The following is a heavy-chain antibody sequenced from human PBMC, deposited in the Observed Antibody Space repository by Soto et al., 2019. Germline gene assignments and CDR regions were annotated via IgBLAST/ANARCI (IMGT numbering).Heavy chain of an antibody. D-gene: IGHD3-10*01. CDR3: TREGSAPYYYSGMDA. V-gene: IGHV1-18*01. CDR2: INTQNGNT. Sequence: QVQLEQSAPEVKKPGASVKVSCKASGYTFTTYGISWVRQAPGQGLEWLGGINTQNGNTNYAQNPQGRVIMTAATSTGTAYMGRRGLAPAATAIHYCTREGSAPYYYSGMDAWGQGTPVTVSS. J-gene: IGHJ6*02. CDR1: GYTFTTYG.